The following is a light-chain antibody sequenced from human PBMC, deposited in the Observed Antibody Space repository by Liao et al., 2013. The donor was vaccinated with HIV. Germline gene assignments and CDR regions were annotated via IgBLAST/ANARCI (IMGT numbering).Light chain of an antibody. V-gene: IGLV3-21*01. Sequence: SYELTQPPSVSVAPGKTARITCGGNNIGSGGVHWYQQRPGQAPVLVIYYASDRPSGIPERFSGSNSGNTATLTISGAQAMDEAEYFCQAWDSSAEVVFGGGTKLTVL. CDR1: NIGSGG. CDR2: YAS. J-gene: IGLJ2*01. CDR3: QAWDSSAEVV.